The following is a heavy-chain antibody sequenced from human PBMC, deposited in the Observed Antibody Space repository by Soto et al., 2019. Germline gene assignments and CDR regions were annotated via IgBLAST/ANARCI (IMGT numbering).Heavy chain of an antibody. CDR1: GGSVSSGSYY. D-gene: IGHD6-19*01. Sequence: QVQLQESGPGLVKPSETLSLTCTVSGGSVSSGSYYWNWIRQAPGKGLEWIGYIYYSGSSNYNPSLTSRDSISIDKSKNQVSLKLSSVTAADTAVYYCARDVMAVAGTTNWFDPWGQGTLVTVSS. CDR2: IYYSGSS. J-gene: IGHJ5*02. V-gene: IGHV4-61*01. CDR3: ARDVMAVAGTTNWFDP.